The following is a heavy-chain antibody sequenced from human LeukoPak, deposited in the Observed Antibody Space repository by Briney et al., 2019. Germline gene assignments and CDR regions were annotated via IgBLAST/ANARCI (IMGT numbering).Heavy chain of an antibody. CDR1: GGTFSSYA. J-gene: IGHJ4*02. CDR3: AADPGYSYGSGTDY. CDR2: IIPIFGTA. V-gene: IGHV1-69*13. D-gene: IGHD5-18*01. Sequence: ASVKVSCKASGGTFSSYAISWVRQAPGQGLEWMGGIIPIFGTANYAQKFQGRVTITADESTSTAYMELSSLRSEDTAAYYCAADPGYSYGSGTDYWGQGTLVTVSS.